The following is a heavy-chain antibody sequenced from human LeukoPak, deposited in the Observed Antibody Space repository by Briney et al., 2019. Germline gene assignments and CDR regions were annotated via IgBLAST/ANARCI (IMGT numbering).Heavy chain of an antibody. D-gene: IGHD3-9*01. CDR2: INTYNGNT. Sequence: ASVKVSCKASGYTFTSYGISWVRQAPGQGLEWLGWINTYNGNTHYAQKLQGRVTMTTDTSTTTAYMELRSLRSDDTAVYYCARAVYDILTGYYHYFDYWGQGTLVTVSS. V-gene: IGHV1-18*01. CDR1: GYTFTSYG. CDR3: ARAVYDILTGYYHYFDY. J-gene: IGHJ4*02.